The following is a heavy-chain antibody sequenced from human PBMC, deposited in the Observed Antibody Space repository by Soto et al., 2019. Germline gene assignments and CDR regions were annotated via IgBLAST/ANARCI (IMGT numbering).Heavy chain of an antibody. J-gene: IGHJ6*02. CDR1: GFTFTSSA. V-gene: IGHV1-58*02. Sequence: SVKVSCKASGFTFTSSAMQWVRQARGQRLEWIGWIVVGSGNTNYAQKFQERVTITRDMSTSTAYMELSSLRSEDTAVYYCAAVDCGGDCLRYYYGMDVWGQGTTVTVSS. CDR3: AAVDCGGDCLRYYYGMDV. CDR2: IVVGSGNT. D-gene: IGHD2-21*02.